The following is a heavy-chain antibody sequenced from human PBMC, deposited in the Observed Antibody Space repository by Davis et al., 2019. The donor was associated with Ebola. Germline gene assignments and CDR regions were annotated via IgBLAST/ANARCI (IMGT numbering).Heavy chain of an antibody. CDR2: IYYSGST. D-gene: IGHD3-22*01. V-gene: IGHV4-59*12. CDR3: ARGLGGRGVVVMSYYYYYSMDV. Sequence: MPSETLSLTCTVSGGSISSYYWSWIRQPPGKGLEWIGYIYYSGSTNYNPSLKSRVTISVDTSKNQFSLKLRSVTAADTAVYYCARGLGGRGVVVMSYYYYYSMDVWGQGTTVIVSS. J-gene: IGHJ6*02. CDR1: GGSISSYY.